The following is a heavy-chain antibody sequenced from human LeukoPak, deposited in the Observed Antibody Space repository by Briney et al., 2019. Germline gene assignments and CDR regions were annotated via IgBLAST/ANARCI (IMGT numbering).Heavy chain of an antibody. D-gene: IGHD6-13*01. J-gene: IGHJ4*02. Sequence: GGSLRLSCAASGFTFSSYWMSWVRQAPGKGLEWVANIKQDGSEKYYMDSVKGRFTISRDNAKNSLYLQMNSLRAEDTAVYYCARDPIAAAGNFDYWGQGTLVTVSS. CDR1: GFTFSSYW. CDR3: ARDPIAAAGNFDY. V-gene: IGHV3-7*01. CDR2: IKQDGSEK.